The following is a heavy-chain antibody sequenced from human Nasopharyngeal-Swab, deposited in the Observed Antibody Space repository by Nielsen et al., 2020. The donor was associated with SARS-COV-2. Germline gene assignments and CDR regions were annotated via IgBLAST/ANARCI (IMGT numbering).Heavy chain of an antibody. CDR3: ARLYCSGGSCYHDY. J-gene: IGHJ4*02. Sequence: SETLSLTCSVSGDSISSGSYYWSWIRQHPGKGLEWIGYIYYSGSTNYNPSLKSRVTISVDTSKNQFSLKLSSVTAADTAVYYCARLYCSGGSCYHDYWGQGTLVTVSS. CDR1: GDSISSGSYY. V-gene: IGHV4-61*01. CDR2: IYYSGST. D-gene: IGHD2-15*01.